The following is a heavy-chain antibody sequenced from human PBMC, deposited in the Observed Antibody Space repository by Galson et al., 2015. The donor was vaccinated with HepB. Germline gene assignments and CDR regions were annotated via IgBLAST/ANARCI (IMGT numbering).Heavy chain of an antibody. CDR2: ISYDGSNR. CDR1: GFTFSSYA. CDR3: AKGGGPSYSYYMDV. J-gene: IGHJ6*03. V-gene: IGHV3-30-3*01. Sequence: SLRLSCAASGFTFSSYAMHWVRQAPGKGLEWVAVISYDGSNRYYADSVKGRFTISRENSKNTLYLQMNSLRAEDTAVYYCAKGGGPSYSYYMDVWGRGTTVTVSS.